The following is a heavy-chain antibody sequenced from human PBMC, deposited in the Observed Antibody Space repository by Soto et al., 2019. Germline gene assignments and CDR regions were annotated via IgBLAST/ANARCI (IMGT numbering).Heavy chain of an antibody. CDR1: GGSISSHY. D-gene: IGHD3-9*01. CDR2: MYYFGSTNY. Sequence: QVQLQESGPGLVKPSETLSLTCTVSGGSISSHYWSWIRQPPGKGLEWIGYMYYFGSTNYNYNPSLKSRVTISVDTSKNQFSLKLSSVTAADTAVYYCARHSPDSDWLSQFDYWGQGTLVTVSS. J-gene: IGHJ4*02. V-gene: IGHV4-59*08. CDR3: ARHSPDSDWLSQFDY.